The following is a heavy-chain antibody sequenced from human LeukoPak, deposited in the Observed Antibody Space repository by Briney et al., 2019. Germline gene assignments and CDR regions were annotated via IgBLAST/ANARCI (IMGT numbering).Heavy chain of an antibody. D-gene: IGHD2-21*01. V-gene: IGHV1-69*11. Sequence: SVKVSCKASGGVFTTYAVSWVRQAPGQGLEWMGSIIPFLGTTNYAQKLQGRVTITADEPTRTAYMELTYVRSDDTAVYYCTIIPNVILFTHYFEYWGQGTLVTVSS. CDR1: GGVFTTYA. J-gene: IGHJ4*02. CDR2: IIPFLGTT. CDR3: TIIPNVILFTHYFEY.